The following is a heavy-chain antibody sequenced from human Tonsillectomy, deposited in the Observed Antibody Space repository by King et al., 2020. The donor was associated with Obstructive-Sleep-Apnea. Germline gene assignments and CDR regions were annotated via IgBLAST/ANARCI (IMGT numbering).Heavy chain of an antibody. Sequence: HVQLVESGGGVVQPGRSLRLSCAVSGFNFSNYAMHWVRQAPGKGLEWVAVIAYDENKKYYEDSVKGRFTISRDNSKNTLYLEMNSLRDKDTAVYYCAREGEDDISGYNYAFVDFWGQGTLVTVSS. D-gene: IGHD3-22*01. CDR3: AREGEDDISGYNYAFVDF. V-gene: IGHV3-30*04. J-gene: IGHJ4*01. CDR1: GFNFSNYA. CDR2: IAYDENKK.